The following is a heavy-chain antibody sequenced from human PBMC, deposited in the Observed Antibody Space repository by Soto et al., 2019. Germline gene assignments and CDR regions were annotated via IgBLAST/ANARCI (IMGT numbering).Heavy chain of an antibody. CDR3: AKAREATSVRISLTQ. V-gene: IGHV3-23*01. J-gene: IGHJ4*02. D-gene: IGHD3-10*01. CDR2: VGGSGDGT. CDR1: GFTFITYT. Sequence: PEGSLRLSCAASGFTFITYTMTWVRQSPGKGLEWVSRVGGSGDGTYYADSVKCRFTISRDNSKNTLDLQRNSLRAEDTPIYSCAKAREATSVRISLTQWRQRTLVTFSS.